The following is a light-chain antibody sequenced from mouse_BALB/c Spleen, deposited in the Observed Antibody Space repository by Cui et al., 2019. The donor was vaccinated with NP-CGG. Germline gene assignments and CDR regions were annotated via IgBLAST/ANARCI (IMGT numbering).Light chain of an antibody. CDR2: GTN. V-gene: IGLV1*01. CDR3: ALWYSNHWV. CDR1: TGAVTTSNY. Sequence: AVVAHQSAPTTSPGETVTFTCRSSTGAVTTSNYANWVQEKPDHLFTGLIGGTNNRAPGVPARFSGSLIGDKAALTITGAQTEDEAIYFCALWYSNHWVFGGGTKLTVL. J-gene: IGLJ1*01.